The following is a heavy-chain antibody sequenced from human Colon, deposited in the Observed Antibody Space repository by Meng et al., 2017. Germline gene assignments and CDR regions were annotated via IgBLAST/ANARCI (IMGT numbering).Heavy chain of an antibody. CDR3: ARGSGTLRHFDY. CDR1: GGSISNGFFF. J-gene: IGHJ4*02. V-gene: IGHV4-31*01. D-gene: IGHD1-26*01. CDR2: VSHTGST. Sequence: QVQLHELGPGLVKPSQTLSLTCTVSGGSISNGFFFWSWIRQHPLKGLEWIGSVSHTGSTSYNPSIQSLVTISRDTPKNQFSLNLTSVTAADTAVYFCARGSGTLRHFDYWGQGTLVTVSS.